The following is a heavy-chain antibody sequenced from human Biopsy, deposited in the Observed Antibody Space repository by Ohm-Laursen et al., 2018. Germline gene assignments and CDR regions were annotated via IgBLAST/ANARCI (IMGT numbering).Heavy chain of an antibody. D-gene: IGHD3-10*01. CDR1: GFTFSDYY. CDR3: ARDGAGSYHDY. J-gene: IGHJ4*02. Sequence: SLRLSCAASGFTFSDYYMSWIRQAPGKGLEWISYISGSGTTIFYADSVKGRFTVSRDSAKNSLYLQMNSLTVEDTAVYYCARDGAGSYHDYWGQGTLVTVSS. CDR2: ISGSGTTI. V-gene: IGHV3-11*01.